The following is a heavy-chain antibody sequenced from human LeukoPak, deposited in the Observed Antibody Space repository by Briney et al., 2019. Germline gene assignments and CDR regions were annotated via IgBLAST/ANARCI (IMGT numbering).Heavy chain of an antibody. V-gene: IGHV3-23*01. CDR3: ARWAGYGDS. Sequence: GGSLRLSCEASGFTFSSYGITWVRQAPGKGLEWVSGISGSSGNIYYADSVKGRFTISRDSSKNTLYLQMNSLRVEDTAVYYCARWAGYGDSWGQGTLVTVSS. CDR2: ISGSSGNI. J-gene: IGHJ4*02. D-gene: IGHD5-12*01. CDR1: GFTFSSYG.